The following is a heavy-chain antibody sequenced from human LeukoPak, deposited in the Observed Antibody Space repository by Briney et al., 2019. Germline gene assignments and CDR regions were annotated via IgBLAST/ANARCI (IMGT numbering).Heavy chain of an antibody. D-gene: IGHD6-6*01. J-gene: IGHJ3*02. CDR2: INPSGGST. CDR1: GYAFTSYY. CDR3: AREGQLAAFDI. Sequence: ASVKVSCKASGYAFTSYYMHWVRQAPGQGLEWMGIINPSGGSTSYAQKFQGRVTMTRDMSTSTVYMELSSLRSEDTAVYYCAREGQLAAFDIWGQGTMVTVSS. V-gene: IGHV1-46*01.